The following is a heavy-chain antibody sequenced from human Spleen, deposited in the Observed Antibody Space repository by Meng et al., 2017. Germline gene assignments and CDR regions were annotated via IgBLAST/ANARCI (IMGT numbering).Heavy chain of an antibody. V-gene: IGHV3-23*01. CDR2: FSGSGDRT. J-gene: IGHJ6*02. Sequence: GESLKISCAASGFTFSTYTMTWVRQAPGKGLEWVSTFSGSGDRTYYADSVKGRFTVSRDNSKDTLYLQMNSLRAEDTAVYYCAKDGIVVGVTETIKKYYSAMDVWGQGTSVTVSS. CDR1: GFTFSTYT. CDR3: AKDGIVVGVTETIKKYYSAMDV. D-gene: IGHD2-15*01.